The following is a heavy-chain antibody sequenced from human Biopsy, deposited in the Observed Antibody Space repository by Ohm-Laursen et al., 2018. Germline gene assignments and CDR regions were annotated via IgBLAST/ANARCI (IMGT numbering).Heavy chain of an antibody. V-gene: IGHV1-24*01. J-gene: IGHJ4*02. CDR2: FAPENGKT. CDR3: AADINVWNVNY. CDR1: GYTLNELS. D-gene: IGHD1-1*01. Sequence: ASVKVSCKVSGYTLNELSMHWVRQVPGKGLEWMGGFAPENGKTIYAQKLQGRVTMTEDTSTDTAYMELSSLRSEDTAVYYCAADINVWNVNYWGQGTQVTVSS.